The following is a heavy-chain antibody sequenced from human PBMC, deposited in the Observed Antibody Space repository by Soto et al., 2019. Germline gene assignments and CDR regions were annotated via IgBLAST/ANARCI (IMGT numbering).Heavy chain of an antibody. Sequence: QVQLVQSGAEVKKPGASVKVSCKASGYTFTSYGISWGRHAPGQVLEWMGWISAYNGNTNYAQKLQGRVTMTTDTPTSTAYMELRSLRPEATAVYYWGRERGSSALDYWGQGTLVTVSS. CDR3: GRERGSSALDY. V-gene: IGHV1-18*01. D-gene: IGHD1-26*01. J-gene: IGHJ4*02. CDR1: GYTFTSYG. CDR2: ISAYNGNT.